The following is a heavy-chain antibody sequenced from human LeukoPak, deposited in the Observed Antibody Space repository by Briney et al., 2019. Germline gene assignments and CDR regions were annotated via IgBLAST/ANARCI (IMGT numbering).Heavy chain of an antibody. V-gene: IGHV3-23*01. D-gene: IGHD6-13*01. CDR3: ADYSSSWYGEGYYFDY. Sequence: GESLTLSCAASGFTFSSYAMSWVRQAPGKGLEWVSAISGSGGSTYYADSVKGRFTISRDNSKNTLYLQMNSLRAEDTAVYYCADYSSSWYGEGYYFDYWGQGTLVTVSS. CDR1: GFTFSSYA. J-gene: IGHJ4*02. CDR2: ISGSGGST.